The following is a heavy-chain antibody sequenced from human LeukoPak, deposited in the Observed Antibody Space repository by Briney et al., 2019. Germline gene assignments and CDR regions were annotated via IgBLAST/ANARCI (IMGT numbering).Heavy chain of an antibody. CDR3: ASPTVTDHDAFDI. Sequence: SETLSLTCTVSGGSISSYYWSWIRQPPGKGLEWIGYIYYSGSTNYNPSLKSRVTISVDTSKNQFSLKLSSVTAADTAVYYCASPTVTDHDAFDIWSQGTMVTVSS. V-gene: IGHV4-59*01. J-gene: IGHJ3*02. D-gene: IGHD4-17*01. CDR2: IYYSGST. CDR1: GGSISSYY.